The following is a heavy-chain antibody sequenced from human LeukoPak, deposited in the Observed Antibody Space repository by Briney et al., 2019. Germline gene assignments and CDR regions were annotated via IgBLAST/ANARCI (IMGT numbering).Heavy chain of an antibody. Sequence: VASVKVSCKASGYTFTGYYMHWVRQAPGQGLEWMGWINPILGIANYAQKFQGRVTITADKSTSTAYMELSSLRSEDTAVYYCARPNESEYYYDSSGYYYYYGMDVWGQGTTVTVSS. CDR1: GYTFTGYY. J-gene: IGHJ6*02. V-gene: IGHV1-69*10. CDR3: ARPNESEYYYDSSGYYYYYGMDV. CDR2: INPILGIA. D-gene: IGHD3-22*01.